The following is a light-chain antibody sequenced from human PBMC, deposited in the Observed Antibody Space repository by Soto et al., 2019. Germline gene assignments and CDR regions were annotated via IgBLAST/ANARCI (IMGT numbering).Light chain of an antibody. J-gene: IGKJ5*01. Sequence: EIVMTQSPVTLSASSGESATLSCRASQSVDNNVAWYQQKPGQAPRLLIVGSFARATGIPARFSGSGSGSEFTLTISGLQSEDFATYFCQQANSFPITFGQGTRLEIK. CDR1: QSVDNN. V-gene: IGKV3-15*01. CDR3: QQANSFPIT. CDR2: GSF.